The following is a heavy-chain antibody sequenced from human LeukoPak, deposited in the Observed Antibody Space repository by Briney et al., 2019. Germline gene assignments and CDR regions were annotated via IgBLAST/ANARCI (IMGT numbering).Heavy chain of an antibody. D-gene: IGHD2-2*02. V-gene: IGHV4-38-2*02. J-gene: IGHJ5*02. CDR1: GYSISSGYY. Sequence: SETLSLTCTVSGYSISSGYYWGWIRQPPGKGLEWVGSIYHSGSTYYNPSLKRRVTILVDTSKNQFSLKLSSVTAADTAVYYCASSPYCSSTSCYRGNWFDPWGQGTLVTVSS. CDR2: IYHSGST. CDR3: ASSPYCSSTSCYRGNWFDP.